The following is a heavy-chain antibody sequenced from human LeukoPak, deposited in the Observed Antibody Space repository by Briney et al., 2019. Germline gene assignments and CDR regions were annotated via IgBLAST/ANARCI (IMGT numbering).Heavy chain of an antibody. CDR1: GFTLSSYS. D-gene: IGHD5-18*01. Sequence: GGSLRLSCAASGFTLSSYSMNWVRQAPGKGLEWISYIDSDTYGNTIYYPHTVKGRFTISRDNAKNSLYLQMDSLRDEDTAVYYCARAYGPIRGYSYGYADYWGQGTLVTVSS. CDR3: ARAYGPIRGYSYGYADY. CDR2: IDSDTYGNTI. V-gene: IGHV3-48*02. J-gene: IGHJ4*02.